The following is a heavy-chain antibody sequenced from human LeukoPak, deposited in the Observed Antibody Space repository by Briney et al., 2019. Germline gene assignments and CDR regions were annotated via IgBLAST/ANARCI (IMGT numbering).Heavy chain of an antibody. CDR2: ISGYSDST. V-gene: IGHV3-23*01. CDR1: GFTFTTYA. J-gene: IGHJ4*02. Sequence: GGSLILSCAASGFTFTTYAMSWVRQAPGKGLEWVSAISGYSDSTFYADSVKGRFTISRDNSKNTLYLQMNSLRAEDTAVYYCAKDRGIQLCLHYWGQGTLVTVSS. CDR3: AKDRGIQLCLHY. D-gene: IGHD5-18*01.